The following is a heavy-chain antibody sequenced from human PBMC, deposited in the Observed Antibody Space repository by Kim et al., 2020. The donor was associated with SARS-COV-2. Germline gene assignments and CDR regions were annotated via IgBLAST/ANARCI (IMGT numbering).Heavy chain of an antibody. V-gene: IGHV3-30*18. CDR1: GFTFSSYG. CDR3: AKERQGSSWYFRD. Sequence: GGSLRLSCAASGFTFSSYGMHWVRQAPGKGLEWVAVISYDGSNKYYADSVKGRFTISRDNSKNTLYLQMNSLRAEDTAVYYCAKERQGSSWYFRDWGQGT. J-gene: IGHJ4*02. CDR2: ISYDGSNK. D-gene: IGHD6-13*01.